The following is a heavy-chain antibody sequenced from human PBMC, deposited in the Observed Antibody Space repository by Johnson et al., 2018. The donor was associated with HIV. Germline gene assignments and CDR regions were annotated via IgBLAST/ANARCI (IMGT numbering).Heavy chain of an antibody. CDR3: GRESTGAGTAFDI. Sequence: VQLVESGGGVVQPGRSLRLSCAASGFTFSNHHMTWVRQAPGKGLEWVANINRDGSDKYYVDSVKGRFTISRDNAQDSLYLQMNSLRVDDTAVYYCGRESTGAGTAFDIWGQGTMVTVSS. J-gene: IGHJ3*02. D-gene: IGHD2-8*02. V-gene: IGHV3-7*01. CDR2: INRDGSDK. CDR1: GFTFSNHH.